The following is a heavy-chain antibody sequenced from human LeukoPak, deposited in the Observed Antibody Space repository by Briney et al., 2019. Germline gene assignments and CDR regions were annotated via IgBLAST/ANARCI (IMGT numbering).Heavy chain of an antibody. D-gene: IGHD4-17*01. CDR2: INHSGST. Sequence: SETLSLTCAVYGGSFSGYYWSWIRQPPGKGLEWIGEINHSGSTNYNPSLKSRVTISVDTSKNQFSLKLSSVTAADTAVYYCARGLGVTTVTFNWFDPWGQGTLVTVSS. CDR3: ARGLGVTTVTFNWFDP. V-gene: IGHV4-34*01. CDR1: GGSFSGYY. J-gene: IGHJ5*02.